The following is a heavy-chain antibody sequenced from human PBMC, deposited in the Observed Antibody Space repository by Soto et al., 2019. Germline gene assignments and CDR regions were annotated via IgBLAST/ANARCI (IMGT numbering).Heavy chain of an antibody. CDR1: GGSIGSYY. CDR2: IYYSGST. Sequence: SETLSLTCTVSGGSIGSYYWSWIRQPPGKGLEWIGYIYYSGSTNYNPSLKSRVTISVDTSKNQFSLKLSSVTAADTAVYYCARDSYRSGWALDYYGMDVWGPGTTLTVSS. CDR3: ARDSYRSGWALDYYGMDV. D-gene: IGHD6-19*01. V-gene: IGHV4-59*01. J-gene: IGHJ6*02.